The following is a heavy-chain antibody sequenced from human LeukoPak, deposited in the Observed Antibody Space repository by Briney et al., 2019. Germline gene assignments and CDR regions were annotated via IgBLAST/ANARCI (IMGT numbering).Heavy chain of an antibody. CDR1: GFTFSRNG. CDR3: AKDSNWAFDY. D-gene: IGHD3-16*01. J-gene: IGHJ4*02. V-gene: IGHV3-30*02. Sequence: AGSLRLSCGASGFTFSRNGMHWVRQAPGKGLEWVAYIREDGGDKCYADSVKGRFTISRDTSKNMLYMQMNSLRVEDTAVYYCAKDSNWAFDYWGQGTLVSVSS. CDR2: IREDGGDK.